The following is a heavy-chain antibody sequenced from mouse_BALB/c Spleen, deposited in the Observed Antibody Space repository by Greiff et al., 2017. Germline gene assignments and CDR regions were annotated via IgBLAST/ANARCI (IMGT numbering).Heavy chain of an antibody. CDR2: ISYSGST. J-gene: IGHJ2*01. V-gene: IGHV3-2*02. CDR1: GYSITSDYA. Sequence: EVKLQESGPGLVKPSQSLSLTCTVTGYSITSDYAWNWIRQFPGNKLEWMGYISYSGSTSYNPSLKSRISITRDTSKNQFFLQLNSVTTEDTATYYCARGYDDNYWGQGTTLTVSS. D-gene: IGHD2-2*01. CDR3: ARGYDDNY.